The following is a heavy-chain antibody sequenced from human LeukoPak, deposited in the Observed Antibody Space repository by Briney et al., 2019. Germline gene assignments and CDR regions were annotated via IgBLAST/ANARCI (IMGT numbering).Heavy chain of an antibody. Sequence: PSETLSLTCTVSGGSISSSSYHWGWIRQPPGKGLEWIGEINHSGSTNYNPSLKSRVTISVDTSKNQFSLKLSSVTAADTAVYYCARRSVAGLERLREDNYFDYWGQGTLVTVSS. V-gene: IGHV4-39*07. D-gene: IGHD1-1*01. CDR1: GGSISSSSYH. CDR2: INHSGST. CDR3: ARRSVAGLERLREDNYFDY. J-gene: IGHJ4*02.